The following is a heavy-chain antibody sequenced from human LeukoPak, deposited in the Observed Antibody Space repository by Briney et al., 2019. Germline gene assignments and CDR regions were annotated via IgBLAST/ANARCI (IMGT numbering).Heavy chain of an antibody. J-gene: IGHJ4*02. CDR3: ATVPTVSPDY. V-gene: IGHV3-30*13. CDR1: GFTFSRYG. D-gene: IGHD4-11*01. Sequence: PGGSLRLSCAASGFTFSRYGMHWVRQAPGKGLEWVAVIAFDGSNKYYADSVKGRFTISRDNSKNKLYLQMNSLRAEDTAVYYCATVPTVSPDYWGQGTLVTVSS. CDR2: IAFDGSNK.